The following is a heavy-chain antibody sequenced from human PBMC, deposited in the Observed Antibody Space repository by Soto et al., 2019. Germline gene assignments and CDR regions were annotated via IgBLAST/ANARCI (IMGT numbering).Heavy chain of an antibody. J-gene: IGHJ3*02. D-gene: IGHD2-2*01. V-gene: IGHV1-69*06. CDR2: IIPMFGTT. CDR1: GGTYP. Sequence: QMQLVQSGAEVKKPGSSVKVSCEASGGTYPISWVRQAPGQGLEWMGSIIPMFGTTNYAQNFQGRVALTADKSTNTAYVELSSLRSEDTAVYFCARKGAAASWPHGFDMWGQGTMVTVSS. CDR3: ARKGAAASWPHGFDM.